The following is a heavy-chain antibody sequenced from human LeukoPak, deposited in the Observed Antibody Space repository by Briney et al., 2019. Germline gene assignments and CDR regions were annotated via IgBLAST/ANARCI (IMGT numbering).Heavy chain of an antibody. CDR1: GGTFSSYA. D-gene: IGHD6-6*01. Sequence: SVKVSCKASGGTFSSYAISWVRQTPGQGLEWMGRIIPIFGIANYAQKFQGRVTITADKSTSTAYMELSSLRSEDTAVYYCARDLEYSSSSNWFDPWGQGTLVTVSS. J-gene: IGHJ5*02. V-gene: IGHV1-69*04. CDR3: ARDLEYSSSSNWFDP. CDR2: IIPIFGIA.